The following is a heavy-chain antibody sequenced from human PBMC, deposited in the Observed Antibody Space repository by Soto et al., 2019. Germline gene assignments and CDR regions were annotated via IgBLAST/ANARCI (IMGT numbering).Heavy chain of an antibody. CDR3: ARDAGAPYDH. D-gene: IGHD4-17*01. CDR1: GAPITINY. Sequence: PSETLSLTCTVSGAPITINYWSWIRQAPGKGLEWIGYISYSGSTTYTPSLKSRVTMSADTSPDQFSLKLNSVTAADTAVYYCARDAGAPYDHWGPGILVTVSS. CDR2: ISYSGST. V-gene: IGHV4-59*01. J-gene: IGHJ4*01.